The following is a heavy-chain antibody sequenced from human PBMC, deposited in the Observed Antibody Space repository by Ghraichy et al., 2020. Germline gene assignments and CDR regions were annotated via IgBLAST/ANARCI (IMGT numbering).Heavy chain of an antibody. CDR1: GFTFSSYG. V-gene: IGHV3-30*18. J-gene: IGHJ4*02. D-gene: IGHD5-12*01. Sequence: GESLNISCAASGFTFSSYGMHWVRQAPGKGLEWVAVISYDGSNKYYADSVKGRFTISRDNSKNTLYLQMNSLRAEDTAVYYCAKDPRRVIVAMYFDYWGQGTLVTVSS. CDR3: AKDPRRVIVAMYFDY. CDR2: ISYDGSNK.